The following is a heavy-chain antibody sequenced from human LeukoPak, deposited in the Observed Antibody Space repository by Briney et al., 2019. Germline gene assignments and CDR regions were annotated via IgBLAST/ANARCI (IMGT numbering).Heavy chain of an antibody. Sequence: SETLSLTCTVSGGSISSYYWSWIRQPPGKGLERIGYIYYSGSTNYNPSLKSRVTISVDTSKNQFSLKLSSVTAADTAVYYCARGWIQLWSPTIFNWFDPWGQGTLVTVSS. CDR1: GGSISSYY. CDR2: IYYSGST. D-gene: IGHD5-18*01. J-gene: IGHJ5*02. CDR3: ARGWIQLWSPTIFNWFDP. V-gene: IGHV4-59*01.